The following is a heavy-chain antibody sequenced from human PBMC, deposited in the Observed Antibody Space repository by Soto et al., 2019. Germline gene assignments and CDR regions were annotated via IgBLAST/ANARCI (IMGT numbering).Heavy chain of an antibody. D-gene: IGHD3-9*01. CDR1: GGSISSGDYF. J-gene: IGHJ6*04. CDR2: ISSIGST. CDR3: ARGLVIRPYYDNGMDV. V-gene: IGHV4-30-4*01. Sequence: QVQLQESGPGLVKPSQTLSLTCTVSGGSISSGDYFWSWIRQSPGKGLEWIGYISSIGSTYYNPSLKSRVSVSRDTSKNQFSLKLSSVTTTDTAVYYCARGLVIRPYYDNGMDVWGKGTTVTVSS.